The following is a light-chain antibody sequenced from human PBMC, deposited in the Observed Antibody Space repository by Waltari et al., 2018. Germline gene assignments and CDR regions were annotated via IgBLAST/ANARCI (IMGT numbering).Light chain of an antibody. V-gene: IGKV4-1*01. CDR3: QQYFSPPET. Sequence: DIVMTQSPDSLAVSLGERATINCKSSQSVLHSSNNKNYLAWYQQKPGQPPTLHIYWASPRESGVPDRFSGSGSGTDFTLTISSLQAEDVAVYYCQQYFSPPETFGQGTKVEIK. CDR2: WAS. J-gene: IGKJ1*01. CDR1: QSVLHSSNNKNY.